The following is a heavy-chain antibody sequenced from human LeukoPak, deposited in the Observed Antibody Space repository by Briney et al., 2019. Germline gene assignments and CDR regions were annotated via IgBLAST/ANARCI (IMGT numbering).Heavy chain of an antibody. J-gene: IGHJ6*02. CDR3: ARDKETPYYGMDV. V-gene: IGHV3-30-3*01. CDR1: GFTFSSYA. CDR2: ISYDGSNK. Sequence: PGGSLRLSCAASGFTFSSYAMPWVRQAPGKGLEWVAVISYDGSNKYYADSVKGRFTISRDNSKNTLYLQMNSLRAEDTAVYYCARDKETPYYGMDVWGQGTTVTVSS.